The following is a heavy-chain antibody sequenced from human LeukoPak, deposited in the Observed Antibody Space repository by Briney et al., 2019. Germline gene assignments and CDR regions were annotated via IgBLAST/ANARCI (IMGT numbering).Heavy chain of an antibody. CDR2: IKYDGSKI. Sequence: SGGSLRLSCETSGFTFSHYGIHWIRHVPGMGLEWVAFIKYDGSKIYYAESVQGRFTIARDNSKNNLFLQMTRMRPQDTAVYYCATDGIPSATALANWGQGTLVTVSS. CDR3: ATDGIPSATALAN. J-gene: IGHJ4*02. CDR1: GFTFSHYG. V-gene: IGHV3-30*02. D-gene: IGHD2/OR15-2a*01.